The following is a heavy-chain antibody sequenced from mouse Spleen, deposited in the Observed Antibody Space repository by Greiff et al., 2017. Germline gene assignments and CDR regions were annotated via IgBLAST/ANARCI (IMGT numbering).Heavy chain of an antibody. CDR3: ATLPGLLRPYAMDY. V-gene: IGHV3-2*02. D-gene: IGHD2-3*01. CDR1: GYSITSDYA. J-gene: IGHJ4*01. Sequence: EVHLVESGPGLVKPSQSLSLTCTVTGYSITSDYAWNWIRQFPGNKLEWMGYISYSGSTSYNPSLKSRISITRDTSKNQFFLQLNSVTTEDTATYYCATLPGLLRPYAMDYWGQGTSVTVSS. CDR2: ISYSGST.